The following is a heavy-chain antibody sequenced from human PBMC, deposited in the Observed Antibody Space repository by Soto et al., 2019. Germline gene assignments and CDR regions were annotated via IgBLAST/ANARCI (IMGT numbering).Heavy chain of an antibody. Sequence: SETRSLTCTVSGGSISSYYWSWIRQPPGKGLEWIGYIYYSGSTNYNPSLKSRVTISVDTSKNQFSLKLSSVTAADTAVYYCARDTPVATGFDYWGQGTLVTVSS. J-gene: IGHJ4*02. CDR1: GGSISSYY. V-gene: IGHV4-59*01. CDR2: IYYSGST. CDR3: ARDTPVATGFDY. D-gene: IGHD5-12*01.